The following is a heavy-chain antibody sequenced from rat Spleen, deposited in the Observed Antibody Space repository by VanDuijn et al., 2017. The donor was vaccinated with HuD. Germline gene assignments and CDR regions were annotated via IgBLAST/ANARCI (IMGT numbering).Heavy chain of an antibody. J-gene: IGHJ2*01. Sequence: EVQLVESDGGLVQPGRSLKLSCAASGFTFSSYDMAWVRQAPTKGLEWVASISPSGYSTYYRDSMKGRFTISRDNAKSTLSLQMDSLRSEDTATYHCARRHYGYTDYFDYWGQGVMVTVSS. CDR1: GFTFSSYD. CDR3: ARRHYGYTDYFDY. V-gene: IGHV5S23*01. D-gene: IGHD1-9*01. CDR2: ISPSGYST.